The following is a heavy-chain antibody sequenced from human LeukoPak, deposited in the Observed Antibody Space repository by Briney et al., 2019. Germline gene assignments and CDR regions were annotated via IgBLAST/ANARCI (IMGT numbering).Heavy chain of an antibody. D-gene: IGHD2-2*01. CDR2: IQASGST. CDR3: ARGFRNAWKVQAY. Sequence: SQTQSLTCTVSGGSINSGSYFWSWIRQPAGKGLEWIGRIQASGSTSYNPSLKSRVIISIDTSNNQFSLKLSSVTAADTAVDSCARGFRNAWKVQAYWGQGTLVTVSS. V-gene: IGHV4-61*02. CDR1: GGSINSGSYF. J-gene: IGHJ4*02.